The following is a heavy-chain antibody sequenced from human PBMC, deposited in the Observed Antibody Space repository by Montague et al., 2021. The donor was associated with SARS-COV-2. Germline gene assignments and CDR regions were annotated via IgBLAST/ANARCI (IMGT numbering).Heavy chain of an antibody. V-gene: IGHV2-70*01. J-gene: IGHJ6*02. D-gene: IGHD1-1*01. CDR2: IDWDDDK. Sequence: PALVKPTQTLTLTCTFSGFSLSTSGMCVSWIRQPSGKALEWLALIDWDDDKYYSTSLKTRLTISKDTSKNQVVLTMTNMDPVDTATYYCARIRDNWNGDYYYGMDVWGQGTTVTVSS. CDR3: ARIRDNWNGDYYYGMDV. CDR1: GFSLSTSGMC.